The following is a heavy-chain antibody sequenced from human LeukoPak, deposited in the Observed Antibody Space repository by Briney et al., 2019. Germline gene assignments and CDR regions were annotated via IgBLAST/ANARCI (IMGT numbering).Heavy chain of an antibody. CDR1: GGSFSGYY. CDR3: ARDSGTTGEVKFDP. J-gene: IGHJ5*02. CDR2: INHSGSI. Sequence: SETLSLTCAVYGGSFSGYYWSWIRQPPEKGLEWIGEINHSGSINYNPSLKSRVTISVDMSKNTFSLRLTSVTAADTAVYYCARDSGTTGEVKFDPWGQGSLVTVSS. D-gene: IGHD3-10*01. V-gene: IGHV4-34*01.